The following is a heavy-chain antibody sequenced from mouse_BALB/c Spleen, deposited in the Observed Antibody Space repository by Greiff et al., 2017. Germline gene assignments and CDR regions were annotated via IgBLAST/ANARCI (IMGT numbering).Heavy chain of an antibody. V-gene: IGHV14-3*02. CDR3: ASVIYYDAMDY. Sequence: VQLQQSGAELVKPGASVKLSCTASGFNIKDTYMHWVKQRPEQGLEWIGRIDPANGNTKYDPKFQGKATITADTSSNTAYLQLSSLTSEDTAVYYGASVIYYDAMDYWGQGTSVTVSS. CDR1: GFNIKDTY. J-gene: IGHJ4*01. D-gene: IGHD2-1*01. CDR2: IDPANGNT.